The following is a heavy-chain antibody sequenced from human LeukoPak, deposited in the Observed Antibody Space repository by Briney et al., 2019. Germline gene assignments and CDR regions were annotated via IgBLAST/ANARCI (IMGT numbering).Heavy chain of an antibody. CDR3: ARDDSSGWYRWFDP. V-gene: IGHV1-18*01. D-gene: IGHD6-19*01. CDR1: GYAFTSYG. CDR2: ISAYNGNT. Sequence: ASVKVSCKASGYAFTSYGISWVRQAPGQGLEWMGWISAYNGNTNYAQKLQGRVTMTTDTSTSTAYMELSRLRSDDTAVYYCARDDSSGWYRWFDPWGQGTLVTVSS. J-gene: IGHJ5*02.